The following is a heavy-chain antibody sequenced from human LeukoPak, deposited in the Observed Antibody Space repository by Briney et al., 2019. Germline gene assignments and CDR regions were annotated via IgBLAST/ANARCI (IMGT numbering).Heavy chain of an antibody. Sequence: GGSLRLSCAASGFTFSSYSINWVRQAPGKGLEWVSSISSRSSYIYYADSVKGRFTISRDNAKNSLYLQMNSLRAEDTAVYYCARDEGGDGYNLVYWGQGTLVTVSS. CDR1: GFTFSSYS. D-gene: IGHD5-24*01. J-gene: IGHJ4*02. CDR2: ISSRSSYI. CDR3: ARDEGGDGYNLVY. V-gene: IGHV3-21*01.